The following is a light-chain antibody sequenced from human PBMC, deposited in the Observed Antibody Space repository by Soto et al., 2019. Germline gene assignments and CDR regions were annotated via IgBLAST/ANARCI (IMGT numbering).Light chain of an antibody. CDR2: GAS. J-gene: IGKJ1*01. V-gene: IGKV3-15*01. Sequence: EIVMTQSPATLSVSPGERATLSCRASQSVSSNLAWYQQKPGQAPRLLIYGASTRATGIPARFSGSGSGTEFTLTISSLRYEDFAVYYCQQYNNWPQTFGQGNKVEIK. CDR3: QQYNNWPQT. CDR1: QSVSSN.